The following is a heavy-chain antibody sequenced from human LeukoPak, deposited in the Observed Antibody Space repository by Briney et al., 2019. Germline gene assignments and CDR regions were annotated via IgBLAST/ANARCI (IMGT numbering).Heavy chain of an antibody. V-gene: IGHV3-30-3*01. CDR2: ISYDGGNK. CDR1: GFTFSSYA. CDR3: ARDYMMVNWFDP. J-gene: IGHJ5*02. D-gene: IGHD2-8*01. Sequence: PGGSLRLSCAASGFTFSSYAMHWVRQAPGKGLEWVAVISYDGGNKYYADSVKGRFTISRDNSKNTLYLQMNSLRAEDTAVYYCARDYMMVNWFDPWGQGTLVTVSS.